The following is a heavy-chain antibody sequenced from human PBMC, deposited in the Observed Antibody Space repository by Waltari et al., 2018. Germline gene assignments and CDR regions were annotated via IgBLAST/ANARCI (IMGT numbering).Heavy chain of an antibody. Sequence: VQVLESGGGLVQPGGSLRLSCAASGFTFSSYAMTWVRKAPGGGGEGVSVIPGDGGSTYYADSVKGRFTISRDNSKNTVYLQMNSLRAEDTAIYYCAKDRQGVWDYWGQGTLVTVSS. CDR3: AKDRQGVWDY. D-gene: IGHD2-8*01. J-gene: IGHJ4*02. V-gene: IGHV3-23*01. CDR1: GFTFSSYA. CDR2: IPGDGGST.